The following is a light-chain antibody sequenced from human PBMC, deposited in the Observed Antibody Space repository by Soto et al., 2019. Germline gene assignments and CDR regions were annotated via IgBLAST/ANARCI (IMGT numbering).Light chain of an antibody. CDR1: QSILYSPNNKNY. V-gene: IGKV4-1*01. CDR2: WAS. J-gene: IGKJ1*01. Sequence: DFVMTQSPDSLAVSLGERATINCKSSQSILYSPNNKNYLAWYQQKPGQPPKLIIYWASTRDSGVPDRFSGSGSGTDFTLTISSVQAEDVAVYYCQQYYLPPLAFVQGTKVEVK. CDR3: QQYYLPPLA.